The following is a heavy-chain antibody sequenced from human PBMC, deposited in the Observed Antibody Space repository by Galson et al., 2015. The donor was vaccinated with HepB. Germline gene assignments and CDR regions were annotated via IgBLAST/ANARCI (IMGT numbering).Heavy chain of an antibody. CDR1: GYTFTSYA. D-gene: IGHD3-10*01. J-gene: IGHJ6*02. CDR3: AGAGFITMVRDYYYYGMDV. CDR2: INAGNGNT. V-gene: IGHV1-3*01. Sequence: SVKVSCKASGYTFTSYAMHWVRQAPGQRLEWMGWINAGNGNTKYSQKFQGRVTITRDTSASTAYMELSSLRSEDTAVYYCAGAGFITMVRDYYYYGMDVWGQETTVTVSS.